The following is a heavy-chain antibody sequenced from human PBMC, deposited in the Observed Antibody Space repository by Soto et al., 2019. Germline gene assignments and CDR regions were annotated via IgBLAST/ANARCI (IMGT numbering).Heavy chain of an antibody. Sequence: SETLSLTCTVSGGSLSSGNYFWNWIRQHPGKGLEWIGYISYSGSTYYNPSLKSRLSMSVDTSKNQFSLKLSSVTAADTAVYYCARMSSSSWSNLFDPCGQGTLVTVSS. J-gene: IGHJ5*02. CDR2: ISYSGST. V-gene: IGHV4-31*03. CDR1: GGSLSSGNYF. D-gene: IGHD6-13*01. CDR3: ARMSSSSWSNLFDP.